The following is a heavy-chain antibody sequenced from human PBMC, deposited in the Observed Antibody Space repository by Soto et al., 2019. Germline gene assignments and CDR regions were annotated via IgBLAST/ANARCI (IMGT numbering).Heavy chain of an antibody. V-gene: IGHV3-33*01. CDR3: ARDGVDDFWSGLVSWFDP. Sequence: QVQLVESGGGVVQPGRSLRLSCAASGFTFSSYGMHWVRQAPGKGLEWVAVIWYDGSNKYYADSVKGRFTISRDNSKNTLYLQMNSLRAEDTAVYYCARDGVDDFWSGLVSWFDPWGQGTLVTVSS. J-gene: IGHJ5*02. CDR2: IWYDGSNK. D-gene: IGHD3-3*01. CDR1: GFTFSSYG.